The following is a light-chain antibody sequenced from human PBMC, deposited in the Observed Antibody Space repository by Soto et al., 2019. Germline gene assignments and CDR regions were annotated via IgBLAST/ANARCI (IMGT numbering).Light chain of an antibody. J-gene: IGLJ2*01. CDR1: SSDIGGYDY. V-gene: IGLV2-14*01. Sequence: QSALTQPASVSGSPGQSITISCTGSSSDIGGYDYVSWYQQHPGKAPKLIIYDVTNRPSGVSNRFSGSKSGNTASLTIFGLQAEDESDYYCSSYTTNSTIVIFGGGTKLTVL. CDR3: SSYTTNSTIVI. CDR2: DVT.